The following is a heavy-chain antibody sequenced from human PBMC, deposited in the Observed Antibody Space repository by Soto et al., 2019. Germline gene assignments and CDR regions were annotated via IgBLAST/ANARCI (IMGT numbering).Heavy chain of an antibody. D-gene: IGHD3-10*01. CDR1: GYTFTSYY. CDR2: INPSGGST. CDR3: ARGIWFGEFPNWFDP. Sequence: ASVKVSCKASGYTFTSYYMHWVRQAPGQGLEWMGIINPSGGSTSYAQKFQGRVTMTGDTSTSTAYMELSSLRSEDTAVYYCARGIWFGEFPNWFDPWGQGTLVTVSS. J-gene: IGHJ5*02. V-gene: IGHV1-46*01.